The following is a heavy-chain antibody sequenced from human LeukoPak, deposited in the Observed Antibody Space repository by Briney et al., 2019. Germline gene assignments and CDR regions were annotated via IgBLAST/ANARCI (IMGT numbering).Heavy chain of an antibody. D-gene: IGHD5-18*01. V-gene: IGHV7-4-1*02. CDR3: GRDPRLGIRGYTYGYIEC. J-gene: IGHJ4*02. Sequence: GASVKVSCKTSGYTFSSYTITWVRQAPGQGLQWMGWINTNTGNPTYAQGFTGRYVFSLDTSVSTAYLQISGLTADDTAVYFCGRDPRLGIRGYTYGYIECWGQGTLVTVSS. CDR2: INTNTGNP. CDR1: GYTFSSYT.